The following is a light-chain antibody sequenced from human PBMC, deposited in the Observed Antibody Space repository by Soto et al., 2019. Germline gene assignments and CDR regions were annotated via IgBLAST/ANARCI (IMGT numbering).Light chain of an antibody. CDR3: QQYKNWPLLT. CDR2: GAS. CDR1: QSVNSN. V-gene: IGKV3-15*01. J-gene: IGKJ4*01. Sequence: EIVMTQSPATLSVSPGERATLSCRASQSVNSNLAWYQQKPGQAPRLLIYGASTRATGIPARFSGSGSGTEFILTISSLQSEDFAVYYCQQYKNWPLLTFGGGTKVEIK.